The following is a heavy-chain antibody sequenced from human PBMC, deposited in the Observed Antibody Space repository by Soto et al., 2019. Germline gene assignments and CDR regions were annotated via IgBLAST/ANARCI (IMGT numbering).Heavy chain of an antibody. CDR2: IFNSGTI. CDR1: GASVNSYY. J-gene: IGHJ6*02. V-gene: IGHV4-59*02. Sequence: QVELQESGPGLVKPSETLSLACSVFGASVNSYYWSWIRQSPGRGLEWIGHIFNSGTIHYNPSLKSRVTMSVASSKNQVSLKMNSVTAADTAIYYCGRDLLATASARWYFYYGLDVWGQGTAVTVSS. D-gene: IGHD3-3*02. CDR3: GRDLLATASARWYFYYGLDV.